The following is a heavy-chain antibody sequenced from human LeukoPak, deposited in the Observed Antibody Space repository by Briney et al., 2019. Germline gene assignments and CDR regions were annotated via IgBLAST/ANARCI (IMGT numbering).Heavy chain of an antibody. CDR3: TTHYYDSSVDY. V-gene: IGHV3-15*01. J-gene: IGHJ4*02. Sequence: GGSLRLSCEASGFTFSAYAMTWVRQAPGKGLEWVGRIKSKTDGGTTDYAAPVKGRFTISRDDSKNTLYLQMNSLKTEDTAVYYCTTHYYDSSVDYWGQGTLVTVSS. CDR1: GFTFSAYA. CDR2: IKSKTDGGTT. D-gene: IGHD3-22*01.